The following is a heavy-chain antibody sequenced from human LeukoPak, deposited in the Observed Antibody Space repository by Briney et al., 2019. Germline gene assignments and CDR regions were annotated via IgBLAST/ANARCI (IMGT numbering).Heavy chain of an antibody. J-gene: IGHJ4*02. CDR2: IYYSGST. CDR1: GGSISSGGYY. Sequence: SETLSLTCTVSGGSISSGGYYWSWIRQPPGEGLEWIGYIYYSGSTNYNPSLKSRVTISVDTSKNQFSLKLSSVTAADTAVYYCARNPLYSSSYIDYWGQGTLVTVSS. V-gene: IGHV4-61*08. D-gene: IGHD6-13*01. CDR3: ARNPLYSSSYIDY.